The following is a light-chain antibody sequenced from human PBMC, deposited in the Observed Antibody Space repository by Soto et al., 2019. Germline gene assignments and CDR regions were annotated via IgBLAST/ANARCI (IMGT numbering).Light chain of an antibody. V-gene: IGKV3-20*01. Sequence: ETGLTQSPGTLSLSPGERATLSCRASQSVSSNSLAWYQQKPGQAPRLLIYGASSRATGIPDRFSGSGSGTDFTLTISRLEPEDCAVYYCHQYGSSPRTFGRGTKVEIK. CDR1: QSVSSNS. CDR3: HQYGSSPRT. CDR2: GAS. J-gene: IGKJ1*01.